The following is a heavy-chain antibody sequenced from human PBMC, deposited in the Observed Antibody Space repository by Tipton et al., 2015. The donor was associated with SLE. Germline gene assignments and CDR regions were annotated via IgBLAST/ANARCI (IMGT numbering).Heavy chain of an antibody. Sequence: TLSLTCTVSGASVTSSSSYWAWIRQHPGKGLEWIGHIYYSGSTYYNPALKSRINISVDTSKNYFSLKLTSVTAADTAVYYCARGVIVMVRGPPDNWGQGTLVTVSS. CDR3: ARGVIVMVRGPPDN. J-gene: IGHJ4*02. CDR2: IYYSGST. V-gene: IGHV4-31*03. CDR1: GASVTSSSSY. D-gene: IGHD3-10*01.